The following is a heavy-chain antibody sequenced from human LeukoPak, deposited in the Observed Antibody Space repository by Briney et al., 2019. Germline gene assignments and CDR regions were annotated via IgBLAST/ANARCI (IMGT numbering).Heavy chain of an antibody. D-gene: IGHD6-25*01. Sequence: ASVKVSCKASGYTFTGYYMHWVRQATGQGLEWMGWMNPNSGNTGYAQKFQGRVTMTRNTSISTACMELSSLRSEDTAVYYCARFERRLRSKADYWGQGTLVTVSS. CDR3: ARFERRLRSKADY. CDR2: MNPNSGNT. V-gene: IGHV1-8*02. CDR1: GYTFTGYY. J-gene: IGHJ4*02.